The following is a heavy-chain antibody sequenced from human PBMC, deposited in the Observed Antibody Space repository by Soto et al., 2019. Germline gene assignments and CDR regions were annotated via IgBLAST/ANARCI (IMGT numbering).Heavy chain of an antibody. CDR1: GGTFSNYG. V-gene: IGHV1-69*12. CDR3: ARGGSDYEGSGYYQGHV. Sequence: QVQLVQSGAEVKKPGSSVKVSCKSSGGTFSNYGFSWVRQAPGQGLECMGVIVPIFGAEHPQKFQGRVTITADESXNXXFMELRGLRSEDTAVYYWARGGSDYEGSGYYQGHVWGQGTTVTVSS. CDR2: IVPIFGA. J-gene: IGHJ6*02. D-gene: IGHD3-22*01.